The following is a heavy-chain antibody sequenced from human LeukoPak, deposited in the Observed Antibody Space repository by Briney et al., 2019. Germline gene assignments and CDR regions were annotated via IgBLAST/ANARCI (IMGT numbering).Heavy chain of an antibody. D-gene: IGHD6-19*01. J-gene: IGHJ4*02. V-gene: IGHV3-66*01. CDR3: AKDQQWQGSSPDY. CDR2: IYSGGST. Sequence: PGGSLRLSCAASGFSVSNNYMSWVRQAPGKGLEWVSVIYSGGSTFYADSVKGRFTISRDNSKNTLYLQMNSMRAEDTAVYYCAKDQQWQGSSPDYWGQGTLVTVSS. CDR1: GFSVSNNY.